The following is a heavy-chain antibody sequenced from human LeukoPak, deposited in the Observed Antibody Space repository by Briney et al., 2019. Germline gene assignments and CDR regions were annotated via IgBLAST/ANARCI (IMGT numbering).Heavy chain of an antibody. Sequence: GGSLRLSCAASGFTFSSYAMSWVRQAPGKGLEWVSAISGSGGSTYYADSVKGRFTISRDNSKNTLYLQMNSLRAEDTAVYYCAKEPRYSSGWYSSFDYWGQGTLVTVSS. D-gene: IGHD6-19*01. CDR1: GFTFSSYA. CDR3: AKEPRYSSGWYSSFDY. J-gene: IGHJ4*02. V-gene: IGHV3-23*01. CDR2: ISGSGGST.